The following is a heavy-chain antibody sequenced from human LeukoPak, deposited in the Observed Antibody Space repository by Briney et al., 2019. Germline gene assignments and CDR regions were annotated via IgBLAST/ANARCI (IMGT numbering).Heavy chain of an antibody. J-gene: IGHJ4*02. Sequence: PGGSLRLSCTASGFSFGDYAMSWVRQAPGKGLEWVGFITSKTYGGTTEYAASVKGRFTISRDDSKSIAYLQMDSLRTEDTAMYYCTRSSNRGPPRVTDYWGQGTLVTVSS. D-gene: IGHD4-11*01. CDR2: ITSKTYGGTT. V-gene: IGHV3-49*04. CDR3: TRSSNRGPPRVTDY. CDR1: GFSFGDYA.